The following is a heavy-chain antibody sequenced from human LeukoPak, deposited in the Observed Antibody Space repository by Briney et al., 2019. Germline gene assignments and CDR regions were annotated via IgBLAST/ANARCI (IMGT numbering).Heavy chain of an antibody. V-gene: IGHV4-4*07. CDR3: ARDVVAAVGSFDY. D-gene: IGHD6-13*01. CDR1: GGSINSYY. CDR2: IYTSGST. J-gene: IGHJ4*02. Sequence: SETLSLTCTVSGGSINSYYWSWIRQPAGKGLEWIGHIYTSGSTNYNPSLKSRVTMSVDTSKNQFFLKLSSVTAADTAVYYCARDVVAAVGSFDYWGQGILVTVSS.